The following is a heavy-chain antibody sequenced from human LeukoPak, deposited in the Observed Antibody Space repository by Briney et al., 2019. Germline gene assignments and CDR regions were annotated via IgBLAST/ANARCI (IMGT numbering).Heavy chain of an antibody. CDR2: IKQDGSEK. CDR1: GFTFSSYW. D-gene: IGHD3-10*01. J-gene: IGHJ6*03. CDR3: ASGSGSYYTYSPYYYYYMDV. Sequence: PGGSLRLSCAASGFTFSSYWMSWVRQAPGKGLEWVANIKQDGSEKYYVDSVKGRFTISRDNAKNSLYLQMNSLRAEDTAVYYCASGSGSYYTYSPYYYYYMDVWGKGTTVTISS. V-gene: IGHV3-7*01.